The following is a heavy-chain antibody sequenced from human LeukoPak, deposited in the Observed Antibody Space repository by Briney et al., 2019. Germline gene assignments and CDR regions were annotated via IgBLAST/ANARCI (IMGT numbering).Heavy chain of an antibody. V-gene: IGHV3-33*06. Sequence: PGGSLRLSCAASGFTFSSYGMHWVRQAPGKGLEWVAVIWYDGSNKYYADSVKGRFTISRDNSKNTLYLQMNSLRAEDTAVYYCANLGERNYDSSGYYYGRDDAFDIWGQGTMVTVSS. CDR3: ANLGERNYDSSGYYYGRDDAFDI. J-gene: IGHJ3*02. CDR2: IWYDGSNK. CDR1: GFTFSSYG. D-gene: IGHD3-22*01.